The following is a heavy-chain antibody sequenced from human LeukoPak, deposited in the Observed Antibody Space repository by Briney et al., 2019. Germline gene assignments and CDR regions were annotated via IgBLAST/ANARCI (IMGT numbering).Heavy chain of an antibody. CDR2: MNPNSANT. CDR3: ARGTAVSGTSDYFDS. Sequence: GASVKVSCKASGYTFTSYDINWVRQATGQGLEWMGWMNPNSANTGYAQRFQGRVTLTRNTTIGTAYMELSSLRSEDTAVYYCARGTAVSGTSDYFDSWGQGTRVTVSS. CDR1: GYTFTSYD. V-gene: IGHV1-8*03. J-gene: IGHJ4*02. D-gene: IGHD6-19*01.